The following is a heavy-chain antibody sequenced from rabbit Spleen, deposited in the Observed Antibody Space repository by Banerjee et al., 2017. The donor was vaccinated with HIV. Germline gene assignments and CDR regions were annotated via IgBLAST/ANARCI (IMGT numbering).Heavy chain of an antibody. Sequence: QSLEESGGDLVKPGASLTLTCTASGFDFSAYYMCWVRQAPGKGLEWIACIYASSSGSTYYASWAKGRFTISKTSSTTVTLQMTSLTDADTATYFCARGGTNSMTYFDLWGPGTLVTVS. D-gene: IGHD1-1*01. CDR1: GFDFSAYY. CDR2: IYASSSGST. V-gene: IGHV1S40*01. J-gene: IGHJ4*01. CDR3: ARGGTNSMTYFDL.